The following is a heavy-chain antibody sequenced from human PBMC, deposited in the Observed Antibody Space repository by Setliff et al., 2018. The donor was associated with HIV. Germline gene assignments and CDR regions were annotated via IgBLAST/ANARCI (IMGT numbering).Heavy chain of an antibody. Sequence: PSETLSLTCDVSGASINNFYWSWIRQSAGKGLEWIGRVYPSGDSNYNPSLKSRVTMSIDTFRNQFSLRLTSVTAADTAVYYCATLDHSGGNFLAYWGQGSLVTVSS. CDR3: ATLDHSGGNFLAY. J-gene: IGHJ4*02. CDR1: GASINNFY. V-gene: IGHV4-4*07. CDR2: VYPSGDS. D-gene: IGHD2-21*02.